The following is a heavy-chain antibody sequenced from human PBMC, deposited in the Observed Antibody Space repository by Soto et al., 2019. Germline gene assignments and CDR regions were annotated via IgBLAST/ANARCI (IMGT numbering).Heavy chain of an antibody. Sequence: QVQLVESGGGVVQPGRSLRLSCAASGFTFSSYGMHWVRQAPGKGLEWVAVISYDGSNKYYADSVKGRFTISRDNSKNTPYLQMNSLRAEDTAVYYCAKDRIARLVVAPYDYWGQGTLVTVSS. CDR1: GFTFSSYG. CDR3: AKDRIARLVVAPYDY. J-gene: IGHJ4*02. V-gene: IGHV3-30*18. D-gene: IGHD2-15*01. CDR2: ISYDGSNK.